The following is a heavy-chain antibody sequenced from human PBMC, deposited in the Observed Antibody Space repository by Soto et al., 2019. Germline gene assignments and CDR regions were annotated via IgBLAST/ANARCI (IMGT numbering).Heavy chain of an antibody. CDR2: INWNGGST. CDR1: GFTFDDYG. D-gene: IGHD2-2*01. Sequence: EVQLVESVGGVVRPGGSLRLSCAASGFTFDDYGMSWVRQVAGKGLEWVSGINWNGGSTGYADSVKGRFTISRDNAKNSLYLQMNSLRAEDTAVYRYARIPAAMPHHGHYYIDVWGKGTTVIVSS. J-gene: IGHJ6*03. CDR3: ARIPAAMPHHGHYYIDV. V-gene: IGHV3-20*01.